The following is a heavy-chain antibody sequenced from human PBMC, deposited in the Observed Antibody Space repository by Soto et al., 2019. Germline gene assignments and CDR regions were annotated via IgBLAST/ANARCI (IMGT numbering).Heavy chain of an antibody. D-gene: IGHD3-22*01. CDR2: IYYSGTT. Sequence: SETLSLTCTVSGGSISSGGYYWSWIRQHPGKGLEWIGYIYYSGTTYYNPSLKSRVTISVDTSKNQFSLKLSSVSAADTALYYCARLYDSSGYQHYFDYWGQGTPVTVSS. CDR1: GGSISSGGYY. J-gene: IGHJ4*02. V-gene: IGHV4-31*03. CDR3: ARLYDSSGYQHYFDY.